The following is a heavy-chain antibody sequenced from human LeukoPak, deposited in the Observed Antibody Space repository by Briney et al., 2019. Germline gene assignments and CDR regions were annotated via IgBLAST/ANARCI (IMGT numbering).Heavy chain of an antibody. Sequence: GGSLRLSCAASGFIFISYSMNWVRHAPGKGLEWVSSISSSSTYIHYADSLKGRVTISRDNARNSLYLQIDSLRVEDTAVYYCARVQRGEMATFDYWGQGTLVTVSS. V-gene: IGHV3-21*01. CDR3: ARVQRGEMATFDY. CDR1: GFIFISYS. CDR2: ISSSSTYI. D-gene: IGHD5-24*01. J-gene: IGHJ4*02.